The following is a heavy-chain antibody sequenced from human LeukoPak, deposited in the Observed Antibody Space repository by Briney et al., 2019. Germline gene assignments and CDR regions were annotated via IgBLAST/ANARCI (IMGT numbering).Heavy chain of an antibody. CDR1: GYRFTNYW. CDR3: ARAYDASWGAFGV. CDR2: IYPDDSDT. V-gene: IGHV5-51*01. J-gene: IGHJ3*01. D-gene: IGHD4/OR15-4a*01. Sequence: GESLKISCQGSGYRFTNYWIGWVRQKPGKGLEWMGIIYPDDSDTRYSPSFEGQVTISAAKSITTAYLQWNSLKPSDTAMYYCARAYDASWGAFGVWGQGTMVTVSS.